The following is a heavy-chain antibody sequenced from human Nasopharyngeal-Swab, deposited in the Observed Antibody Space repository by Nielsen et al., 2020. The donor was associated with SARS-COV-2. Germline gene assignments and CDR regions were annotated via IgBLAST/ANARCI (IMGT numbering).Heavy chain of an antibody. J-gene: IGHJ6*02. Sequence: SETLSLTCTVSGGSISSSSYYWGWIRQPPGKGLEWIGSIYYSGSTYYNPSLESRVTISVDTSKNQFSLKLSSVTAADTAVYYCVGSNWYGDYYYYYGMDVWGQGTTVTVSS. CDR1: GGSISSSSYY. CDR2: IYYSGST. V-gene: IGHV4-39*07. D-gene: IGHD6-13*01. CDR3: VGSNWYGDYYYYYGMDV.